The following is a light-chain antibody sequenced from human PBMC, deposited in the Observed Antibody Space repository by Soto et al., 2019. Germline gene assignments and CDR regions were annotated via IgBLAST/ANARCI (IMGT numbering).Light chain of an antibody. CDR2: GAS. Sequence: IGLTQSPGTLSLSPGERATLSCRVSQSVSSNYLAWYQKKPGQAPNLLIYGASSGATGIPDRFSGSGSGTDFTLTISRLEPEDFAVYYCQQYGSSPRTFGQGTKVDIK. J-gene: IGKJ1*01. CDR3: QQYGSSPRT. CDR1: QSVSSNY. V-gene: IGKV3-20*01.